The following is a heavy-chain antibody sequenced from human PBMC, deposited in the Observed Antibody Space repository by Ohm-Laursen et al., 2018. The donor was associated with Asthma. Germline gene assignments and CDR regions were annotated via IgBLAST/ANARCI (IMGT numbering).Heavy chain of an antibody. J-gene: IGHJ4*02. CDR2: ISASGTNT. D-gene: IGHD6-13*01. V-gene: IGHV3-23*01. Sequence: GSLRLSCAASGFTFSNYHMSWVRQTPRKGLEWVSAISASGTNTYYADSVKGRFTISRDNSKNTMFLQMNSLRADDTAVYYCAKVVAADGAGDYWGQGTLVAVSS. CDR1: GFTFSNYH. CDR3: AKVVAADGAGDY.